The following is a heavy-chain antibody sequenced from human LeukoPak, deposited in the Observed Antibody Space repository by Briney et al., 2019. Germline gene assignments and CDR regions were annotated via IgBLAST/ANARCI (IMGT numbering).Heavy chain of an antibody. CDR1: GGSISSYY. Sequence: SETLSLTCSVSGGSISSYYWSWIRQPPGKGLEWIGSIYYSGSTYYNPSLKSRVTISVDTSKNQFSLKLSSVTAADTAVYYCARRHSSSWFPFDYWGQGTLVTVSS. CDR2: IYYSGST. V-gene: IGHV4-39*01. D-gene: IGHD6-13*01. CDR3: ARRHSSSWFPFDY. J-gene: IGHJ4*02.